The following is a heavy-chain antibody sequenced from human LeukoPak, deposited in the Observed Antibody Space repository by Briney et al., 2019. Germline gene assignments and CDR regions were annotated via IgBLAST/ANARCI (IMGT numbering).Heavy chain of an antibody. CDR2: INPNSGGT. J-gene: IGHJ4*02. CDR3: ARELVAGIMVFGY. D-gene: IGHD6-19*01. CDR1: GYTFTGYY. V-gene: IGHV1-2*02. Sequence: ASVTVSCKASGYTFTGYYMHWVRQAPGQGLEWMGWINPNSGGTNYAQKFQGRVTMTRDTSISTAYMELSRLRSDDTAVYYCARELVAGIMVFGYWGQGTLVTVSS.